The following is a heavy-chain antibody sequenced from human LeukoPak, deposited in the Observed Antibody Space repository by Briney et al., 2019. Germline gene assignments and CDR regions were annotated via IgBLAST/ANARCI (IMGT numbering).Heavy chain of an antibody. J-gene: IGHJ4*02. D-gene: IGHD1-14*01. CDR2: IFPADSNT. CDR3: ARHRATGTWSDFDY. Sequence: GESLKISCKVSGYTFTHNWIGWVRQKPGRGREWLGVIFPADSNTAYNSSFRGQVTISVDKSIDTAYLQWGSLKASDSAIYYCARHRATGTWSDFDYWGQGTVVTVSS. CDR1: GYTFTHNW. V-gene: IGHV5-51*01.